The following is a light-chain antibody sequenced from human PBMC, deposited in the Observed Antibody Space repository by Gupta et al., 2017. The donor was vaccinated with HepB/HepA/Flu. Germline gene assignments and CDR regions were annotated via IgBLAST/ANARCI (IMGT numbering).Light chain of an antibody. V-gene: IGKV1-9*01. J-gene: IGKJ1*01. CDR1: QDISDY. CDR2: GAS. CDR3: LQLSNCPPFT. Sequence: DKQLSTSPSSLSASVADRVTITCRASQDISDYLAWFQQKPGKAPKLLIYGASNLASGVPPRFSGSGSGTEFTLTISSLQPEDFATYYCLQLSNCPPFTFGQGTQVEIK.